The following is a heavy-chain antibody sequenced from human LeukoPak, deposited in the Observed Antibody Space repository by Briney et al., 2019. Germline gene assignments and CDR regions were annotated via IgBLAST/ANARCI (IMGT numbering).Heavy chain of an antibody. D-gene: IGHD1-1*01. CDR2: ISWNSGSI. CDR1: GFSFSTYA. CDR3: AKGGGGTNYYYMDV. V-gene: IGHV3-9*03. J-gene: IGHJ6*03. Sequence: GGSLRLSCEASGFSFSTYAMTWVRQAPGKGLEWVSGISWNSGSIGYADSVKGRFTISRDNAKNSLYLQMNSLRAEDMALYYCAKGGGGTNYYYMDVWGKGTTVTVSS.